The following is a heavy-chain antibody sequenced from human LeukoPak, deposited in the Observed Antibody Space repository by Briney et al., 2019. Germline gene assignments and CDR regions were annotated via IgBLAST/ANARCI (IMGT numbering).Heavy chain of an antibody. V-gene: IGHV3-30*03. Sequence: GGSLRLSCAASGFTFSSYGMHWVRQAPGKGLEWVAVISYDGSNKYYADSVKSRFTISRDNSKNTLYLQMNSLRAEDTAVYHCAIGTYYYGSGSYVWGQGTLVTVSS. CDR2: ISYDGSNK. CDR3: AIGTYYYGSGSYV. J-gene: IGHJ4*02. D-gene: IGHD3-10*01. CDR1: GFTFSSYG.